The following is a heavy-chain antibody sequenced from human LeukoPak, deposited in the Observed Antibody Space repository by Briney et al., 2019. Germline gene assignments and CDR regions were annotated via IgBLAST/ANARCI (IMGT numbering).Heavy chain of an antibody. V-gene: IGHV3-33*01. CDR2: IWFDGSNK. CDR3: ARDRSRYYGMDV. J-gene: IGHJ6*02. CDR1: GFTFSSYG. Sequence: GGSLRLSCAASGFTFSSYGMHCVRQAPGKGLEWVAVIWFDGSNKYYADSVKGRFTISRDNSKNTLYLQMSSLRAEDTAVYHCARDRSRYYGMDVWGQGTTVTVSS. D-gene: IGHD6-25*01.